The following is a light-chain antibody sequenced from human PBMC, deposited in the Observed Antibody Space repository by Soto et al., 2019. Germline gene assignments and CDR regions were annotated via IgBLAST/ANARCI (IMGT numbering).Light chain of an antibody. J-gene: IGKJ4*01. CDR3: QQYNDWPLT. CDR2: GAS. Sequence: EKVMTQSPAALSVSPGESATLSCRASQRVNSNLAWYQQKPGQAPRLLLYGASTRATGIPARFSGSASGTEFTLTISSLQSEDSAVYYCQQYNDWPLTFGGGTKVEIK. CDR1: QRVNSN. V-gene: IGKV3-15*01.